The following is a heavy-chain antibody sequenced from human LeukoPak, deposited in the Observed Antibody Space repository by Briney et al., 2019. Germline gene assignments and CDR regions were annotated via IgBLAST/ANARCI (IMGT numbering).Heavy chain of an antibody. J-gene: IGHJ3*02. CDR2: IVVGSGNT. CDR1: GFTFTSSA. D-gene: IGHD3-10*01. V-gene: IGHV1-58*02. CDR3: AADPERSDAFDI. Sequence: EASVKVSCKASGFTFTSSAMQWVRQARGQRLEWIGWIVVGSGNTNYAQKFQERVTITRDMSTSTAYMELSSLRSEDTAVYYCAADPERSDAFDIWGQGTMVTVSS.